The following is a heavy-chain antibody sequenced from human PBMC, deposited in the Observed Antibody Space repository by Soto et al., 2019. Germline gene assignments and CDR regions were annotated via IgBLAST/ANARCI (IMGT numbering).Heavy chain of an antibody. CDR3: ARDGYGMDV. V-gene: IGHV4-30-4*08. CDR2: IYYSGST. Sequence: TVSGGNIINLGGRWIWIRQPPGKGLEWIGYIYYSGSTYYNPSLKSRVTISVDTSKNQFSLKLSSVTAADTAVYYCARDGYGMDVWGQGTTVTVSS. J-gene: IGHJ6*02. CDR1: GGNIINLGGR.